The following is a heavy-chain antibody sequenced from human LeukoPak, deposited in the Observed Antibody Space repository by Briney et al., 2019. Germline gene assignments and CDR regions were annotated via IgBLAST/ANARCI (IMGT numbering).Heavy chain of an antibody. CDR3: ARHLGYCSSTSCYSWFDP. D-gene: IGHD2-2*02. J-gene: IGHJ5*02. V-gene: IGHV4-59*01. Sequence: PSETLSLTCTVSGGSISSYYWSWIRQPPGKGLEWIGYIYYSGNTNYNPSLKSRVTISADTSKNQFSLKLSSVTAADTAMYYCARHLGYCSSTSCYSWFDPWGQGTLVTVSS. CDR1: GGSISSYY. CDR2: IYYSGNT.